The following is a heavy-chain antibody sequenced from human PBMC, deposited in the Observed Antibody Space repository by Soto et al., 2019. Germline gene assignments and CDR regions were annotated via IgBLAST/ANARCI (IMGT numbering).Heavy chain of an antibody. D-gene: IGHD3-3*01. CDR2: INWNGGST. Sequence: GGSLRLSCAASGFTFDDYGMSWVRQAPGKGLEWVSGINWNGGSTGYADSVKGRFTISRDNAKNSLYLQMNSLRAEDTALYYCARDPYDFWYYYYGMDVWGQGTTVTVSS. J-gene: IGHJ6*02. CDR3: ARDPYDFWYYYYGMDV. V-gene: IGHV3-20*04. CDR1: GFTFDDYG.